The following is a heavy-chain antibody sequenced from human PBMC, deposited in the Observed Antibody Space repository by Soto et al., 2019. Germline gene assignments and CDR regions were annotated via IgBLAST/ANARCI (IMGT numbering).Heavy chain of an antibody. J-gene: IGHJ4*02. Sequence: GGSLRLSCSASGFTFSNYGMHWVRQAPGKGLEYVSAISSTGYTTYYADSVKGRFTISRDNSRNTLYLQMSSLRADDTAVYYCVKRWSDGDSDYWGQGTLVTVSS. D-gene: IGHD2-15*01. CDR1: GFTFSNYG. CDR2: ISSTGYTT. V-gene: IGHV3-64D*08. CDR3: VKRWSDGDSDY.